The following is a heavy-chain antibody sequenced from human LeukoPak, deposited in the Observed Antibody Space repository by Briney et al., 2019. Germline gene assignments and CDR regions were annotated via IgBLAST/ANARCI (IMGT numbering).Heavy chain of an antibody. V-gene: IGHV3-48*01. Sequence: GGSLRLSCAASGFTFSTYNMNWVRQAPGKGLEWVSYISSSSSTIYYADSVKGRFTISRDNAKNSLYLQMNSLRAEDMAVYYCARNAYYFDYWGQGTLVTVSS. J-gene: IGHJ4*02. CDR2: ISSSSSTI. D-gene: IGHD2-2*01. CDR1: GFTFSTYN. CDR3: ARNAYYFDY.